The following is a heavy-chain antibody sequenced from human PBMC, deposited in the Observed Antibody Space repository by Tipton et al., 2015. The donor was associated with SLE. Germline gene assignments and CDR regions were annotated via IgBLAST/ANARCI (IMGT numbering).Heavy chain of an antibody. Sequence: QLVQSGAEVKKPGESLKTSCKGSGYSFTSYWIGWVRQMPGKGLEWMGIIYPGDSDTRYSPSFQGQVTISADKSISTAYLQWSSLKASDTAMYYCARLQDCSGGNCYFYYYAMDVWGQGTTVTVSS. CDR2: IYPGDSDT. V-gene: IGHV5-51*01. CDR1: GYSFTSYW. CDR3: ARLQDCSGGNCYFYYYAMDV. D-gene: IGHD2-15*01. J-gene: IGHJ6*02.